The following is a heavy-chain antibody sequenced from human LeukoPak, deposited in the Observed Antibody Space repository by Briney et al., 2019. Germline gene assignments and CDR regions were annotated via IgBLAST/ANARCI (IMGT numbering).Heavy chain of an antibody. CDR2: IYHSGST. D-gene: IGHD4-17*01. V-gene: IGHV4-38-2*02. CDR1: GYSISSGYY. Sequence: SETLSLTCTVSGYSISSGYYWGWIRQPPGKGLDWIGSIYHSGSTYYNPSLKSRVTISVDTSKNQFSLKLSSVTAADTAVYYCARYSGDYESVNYYYYMDVWGKGTTVTISS. J-gene: IGHJ6*03. CDR3: ARYSGDYESVNYYYYMDV.